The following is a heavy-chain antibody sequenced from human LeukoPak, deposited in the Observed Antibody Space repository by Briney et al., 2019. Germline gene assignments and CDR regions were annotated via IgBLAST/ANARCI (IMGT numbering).Heavy chain of an antibody. CDR2: IGTAGDT. CDR1: GFTFSSYD. Sequence: GGSLRLSCAASGFTFSSYDMHWVRQATGKGLKWVSAIGTAGDTYYPGSVKGRFTISRENAKNSLYLQMNSLRAGDTAVYYCARDRNSSSWYVDYWGQGTLVTVSS. D-gene: IGHD6-13*01. J-gene: IGHJ4*02. CDR3: ARDRNSSSWYVDY. V-gene: IGHV3-13*01.